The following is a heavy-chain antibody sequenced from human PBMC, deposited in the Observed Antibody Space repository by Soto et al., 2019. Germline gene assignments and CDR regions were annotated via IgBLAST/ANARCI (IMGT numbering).Heavy chain of an antibody. CDR1: GFTFSGYA. CDR2: IHGGGNSA. CDR3: ARVAGYCISTSCYWEPFDY. Sequence: GGSLRLSCAASGFTFSGYAMSWVRQAPGKGLEWVSVIHGGGNSAYYADSVKGRFTISRDNSKNTLYLQMNSLRAEDTAVYYCARVAGYCISTSCYWEPFDYWGQGTLVTVSS. J-gene: IGHJ4*02. V-gene: IGHV3-23*01. D-gene: IGHD2-2*01.